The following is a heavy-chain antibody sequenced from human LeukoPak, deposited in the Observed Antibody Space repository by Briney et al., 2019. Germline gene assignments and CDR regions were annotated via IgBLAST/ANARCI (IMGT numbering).Heavy chain of an antibody. CDR3: ARVKVRGVITLYY. CDR1: GYTFTGYY. Sequence: ASVKVSCKASGYTFTGYYMHWVGQAPGQGLEWMGWINPNSGGTNYAQKFQGRVTMTRDTSISTAYMELSRLRSDDTAVYYCARVKVRGVITLYYWGQGTLVTVSS. D-gene: IGHD3-10*01. J-gene: IGHJ4*02. CDR2: INPNSGGT. V-gene: IGHV1-2*02.